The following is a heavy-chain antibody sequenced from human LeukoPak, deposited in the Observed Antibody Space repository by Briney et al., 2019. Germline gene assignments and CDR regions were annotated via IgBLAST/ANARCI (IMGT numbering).Heavy chain of an antibody. Sequence: SVKVSCKTSGGTFSSYAFSWMRQAPGQGLEWVGRIIPIYNPVDYTQRFQGRVTITADESTNTVHLELSSLRYDDTAVYYCAREPLGCGGDCHFDYWGQGTLVTVSS. D-gene: IGHD2-21*02. J-gene: IGHJ4*02. CDR2: IIPIYNPV. CDR3: AREPLGCGGDCHFDY. V-gene: IGHV1-69*13. CDR1: GGTFSSYA.